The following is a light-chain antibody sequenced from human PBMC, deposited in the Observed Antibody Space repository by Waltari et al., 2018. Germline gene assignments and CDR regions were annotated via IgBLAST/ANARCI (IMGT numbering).Light chain of an antibody. CDR2: GNS. CDR1: SSHIWAGHD. J-gene: IGLJ3*02. V-gene: IGLV1-40*01. CDR3: QSYDSSLTVL. Sequence: QSVLTQPPSVSGAPGQRVTISCTGSSSHIWAGHDVHWYQQFPGTAPKLLSDGNSCQHSGVPDRVSSSESGTSASLAITGLQAEDEADDFCQSYDSSLTVLFGGGIKLTVL.